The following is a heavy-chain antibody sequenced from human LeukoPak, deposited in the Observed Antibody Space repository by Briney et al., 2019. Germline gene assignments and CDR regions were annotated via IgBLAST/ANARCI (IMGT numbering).Heavy chain of an antibody. CDR1: GYTFTSYY. Sequence: ASVKVSCKASGYTFTSYYMHWVRQAPGQGLEWMGIINPSGGSTSYAQKFQGRVTMTRDTSTSTVYMELSSLRAEDTAVYYCATGLGTMIVVAPPPFDYWGQGTLVTVSS. CDR2: INPSGGST. J-gene: IGHJ4*02. V-gene: IGHV1-46*01. D-gene: IGHD3-22*01. CDR3: ATGLGTMIVVAPPPFDY.